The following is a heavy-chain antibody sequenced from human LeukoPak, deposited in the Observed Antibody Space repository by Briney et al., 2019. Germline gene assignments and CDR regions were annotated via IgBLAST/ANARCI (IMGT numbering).Heavy chain of an antibody. D-gene: IGHD3-16*01. CDR2: IYYSGST. CDR3: ARVGYDYVWGRQRHLPYYFDY. CDR1: GGSISSGDYY. J-gene: IGHJ4*02. Sequence: KASETLFLTCTVSGGSISSGDYYWSWIRQPPGKGLEWIGYIYYSGSTYYSPSLKSRVTISVDTSKNQFSLKLSSVTAADTAVYYCARVGYDYVWGRQRHLPYYFDYWGQGTLVTVSS. V-gene: IGHV4-30-4*01.